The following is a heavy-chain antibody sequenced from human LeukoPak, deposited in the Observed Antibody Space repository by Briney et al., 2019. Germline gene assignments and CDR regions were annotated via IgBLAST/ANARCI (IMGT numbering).Heavy chain of an antibody. D-gene: IGHD6-19*01. V-gene: IGHV4-34*01. CDR2: INHSGST. CDR1: GGSFIGYY. CDR3: ARRESIEVADLHDSPIDY. J-gene: IGHJ4*02. Sequence: PSETLSLTCAVYGGSFIGYYWSWIRQPPGKGMEWIGEINHSGSTNYNPSLKSRVTISVDTSKNQFSLKLSSVTAADTAVYYCARRESIEVADLHDSPIDYWGQGTLVTVSS.